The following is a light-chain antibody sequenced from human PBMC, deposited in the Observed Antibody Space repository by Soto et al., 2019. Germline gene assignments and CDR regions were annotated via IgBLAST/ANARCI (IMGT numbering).Light chain of an antibody. CDR2: ENN. J-gene: IGLJ1*01. CDR3: QSYDSSLSGYV. Sequence: QSVLTQPPSVSEAPGQRGTISCTGSSSNIGAGYEAHWYQQVPGTAPKPLIYENNNRPSGVPDRFSGSKSGTSASLAITGLQAEDEAEYYCQSYDSSLSGYVFGTGTKLTVL. V-gene: IGLV1-40*01. CDR1: SSNIGAGYE.